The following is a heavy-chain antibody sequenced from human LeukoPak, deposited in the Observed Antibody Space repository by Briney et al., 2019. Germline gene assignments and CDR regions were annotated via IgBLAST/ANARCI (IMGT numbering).Heavy chain of an antibody. CDR3: ARAVLHYDSSVGWFDP. CDR2: ISAYNGNT. J-gene: IGHJ5*02. D-gene: IGHD3-22*01. CDR1: GYTFTSYG. V-gene: IGHV1-18*01. Sequence: ASVKVSCKASGYTFTSYGISWVRQAPGQGLEWMGWISAYNGNTNYAQKLQGRVTMTTDTSTSTAYMELSRLRSDDTAVYYCARAVLHYDSSVGWFDPWGQGTLVTVSS.